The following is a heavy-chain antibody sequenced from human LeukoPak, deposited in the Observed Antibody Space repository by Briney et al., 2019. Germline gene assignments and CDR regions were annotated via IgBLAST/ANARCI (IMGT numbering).Heavy chain of an antibody. CDR3: ATGITRGWSSFDY. Sequence: GATVKISCKASGYTFIDYYMHWVQQAPGKGLEWVGRVDPEDGDTIYAEKFQGRVTITADTSTDTAYMELSNPKSEDTAVYYCATGITRGWSSFDYWGLGTRVTVSS. D-gene: IGHD6-19*01. CDR1: GYTFIDYY. J-gene: IGHJ4*02. V-gene: IGHV1-69-2*01. CDR2: VDPEDGDT.